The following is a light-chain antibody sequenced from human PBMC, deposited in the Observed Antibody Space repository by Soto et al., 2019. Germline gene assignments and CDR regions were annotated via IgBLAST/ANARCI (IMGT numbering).Light chain of an antibody. CDR3: QQYCSYPLT. J-gene: IGKJ4*01. CDR2: GVS. V-gene: IGKV3-20*01. Sequence: EIVLTQSPGTLSLSPGERATLSCRASQSVRSSYLAWYQQKPGQAPRLLIYGVSSRATGIPDRFSGSGSGTDFTLTISRLEPEDFAVYYCQQYCSYPLTFGGGTKVEIK. CDR1: QSVRSSY.